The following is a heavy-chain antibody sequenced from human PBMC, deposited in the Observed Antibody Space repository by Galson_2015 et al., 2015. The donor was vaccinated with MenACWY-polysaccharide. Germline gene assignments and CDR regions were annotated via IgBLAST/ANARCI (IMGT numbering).Heavy chain of an antibody. CDR3: ARDYEFWVSFGTYNNGLDV. V-gene: IGHV3-74*01. Sequence: SLRLSCAASGFTFSDYRMHWVRQAAGKGLVWVSRINSDGSGTNYADSVQGRFTISRDNAKSTLYLQMNSLSAEDTGVYYCARDYEFWVSFGTYNNGLDVWGQGTTVTVSS. CDR2: INSDGSGT. D-gene: IGHD3-3*01. CDR1: GFTFSDYR. J-gene: IGHJ6*02.